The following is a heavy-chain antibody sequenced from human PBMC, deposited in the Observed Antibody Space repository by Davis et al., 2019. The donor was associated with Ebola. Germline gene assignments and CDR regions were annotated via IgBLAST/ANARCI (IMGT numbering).Heavy chain of an antibody. V-gene: IGHV1-69*04. CDR1: GGTFSSYA. Sequence: AASVKVSCKASGGTFSSYAISWVRQAPGQGPEWMGRIIPILGIANYAQKFQGRVTITADKSTSTAYMELSSLRSEDTAVYYCARGGRGIAARPDYYGMDVWGQGTTVTVSS. J-gene: IGHJ6*02. CDR2: IIPILGIA. D-gene: IGHD6-6*01. CDR3: ARGGRGIAARPDYYGMDV.